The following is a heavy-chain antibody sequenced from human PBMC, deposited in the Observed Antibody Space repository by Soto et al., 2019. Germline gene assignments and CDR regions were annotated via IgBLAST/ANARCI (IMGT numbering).Heavy chain of an antibody. D-gene: IGHD6-13*01. Sequence: GASVKVSCKASGYTFTGYYMHWVRQAPGQGLEWMGWINPNSGGTNYAQKFQGWVTMTRDTSISTAYMELSRLRSDDTAVYYCARDRSSSWNGYYYYGMDVWGQGTTVT. J-gene: IGHJ6*02. CDR1: GYTFTGYY. CDR2: INPNSGGT. CDR3: ARDRSSSWNGYYYYGMDV. V-gene: IGHV1-2*04.